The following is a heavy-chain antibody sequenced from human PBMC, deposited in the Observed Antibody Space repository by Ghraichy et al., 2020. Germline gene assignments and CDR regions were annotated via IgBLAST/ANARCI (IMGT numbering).Heavy chain of an antibody. CDR1: GFSFNSHA. Sequence: GGSLRLSCAASGFSFNSHAMHWVRQAPGKGLEWLACISHDGSAKHSADSVKGRFTISRDNSKNTVFLQMNSLGAEDTAVYYCAKDPPEEVWLLEYWGQGTLVTVSS. J-gene: IGHJ4*02. CDR3: AKDPPEEVWLLEY. D-gene: IGHD5-18*01. V-gene: IGHV3-30*18. CDR2: ISHDGSAK.